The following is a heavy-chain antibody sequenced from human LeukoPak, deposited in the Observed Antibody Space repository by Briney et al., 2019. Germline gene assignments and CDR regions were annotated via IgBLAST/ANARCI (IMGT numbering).Heavy chain of an antibody. CDR2: ISYDGSNK. CDR3: AKDTRGSESIDY. J-gene: IGHJ4*02. Sequence: GGSVPLSCAASGFTFSSYGMHWVRQAPGKGLEWVAVISYDGSNKYYADSVKGRFTISRDNSKNTLYLQMNSLRAEDTAVYYCAKDTRGSESIDYWGQGTLAPVSS. V-gene: IGHV3-30*18. CDR1: GFTFSSYG. D-gene: IGHD3-10*01.